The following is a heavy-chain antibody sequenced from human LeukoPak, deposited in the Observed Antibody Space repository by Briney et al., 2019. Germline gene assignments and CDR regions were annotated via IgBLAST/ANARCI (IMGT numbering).Heavy chain of an antibody. CDR3: ASSRTGYCSGGSCYGWFDP. V-gene: IGHV1-69*01. Sequence: GSSVKVSCKASGGTFSSYAISWVRQAPGRGLEWMGGIIPIFGTANYAQKFQGRVTITADESTSTAYMELSSLRSEDTAVYYCASSRTGYCSGGSCYGWFDPWGQGTLVTVSS. D-gene: IGHD2-15*01. J-gene: IGHJ5*02. CDR1: GGTFSSYA. CDR2: IIPIFGTA.